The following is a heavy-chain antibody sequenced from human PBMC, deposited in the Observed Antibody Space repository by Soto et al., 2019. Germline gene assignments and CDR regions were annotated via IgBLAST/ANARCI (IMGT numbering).Heavy chain of an antibody. V-gene: IGHV3-23*01. CDR2: ISGSGGST. CDR1: GFTFSSYA. D-gene: IGHD1-26*01. J-gene: IGHJ4*02. CDR3: ARDPSGSYFDY. Sequence: EVQLLESGGGLVQPGGSLRLSCAASGFTFSSYAMSWVRQAPGKGLEWVSAISGSGGSTYYADSVKGRFTISRDNAKNSLYLQMNSLRAEDTAVYYCARDPSGSYFDYWGQGTLVTVSS.